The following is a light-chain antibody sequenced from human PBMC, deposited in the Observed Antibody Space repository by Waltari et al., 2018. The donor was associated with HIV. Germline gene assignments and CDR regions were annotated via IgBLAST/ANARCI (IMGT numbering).Light chain of an antibody. J-gene: IGKJ4*01. Sequence: AIRITHSTSSLSASTGDIFHITCRSSQGISSYLAWYQQQPGKAPKLLIYAVSTFQSGVPSRFSGSGSGTDVTLTFSCLQSEDFATYYCQQYYNYPRTFGGGTKVEIK. CDR3: QQYYNYPRT. CDR2: AVS. V-gene: IGKV1-8*01. CDR1: QGISSY.